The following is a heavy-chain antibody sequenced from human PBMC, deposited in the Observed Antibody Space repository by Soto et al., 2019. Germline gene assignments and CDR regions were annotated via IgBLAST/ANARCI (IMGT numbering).Heavy chain of an antibody. J-gene: IGHJ5*02. D-gene: IGHD2-8*01. V-gene: IGHV4-39*01. CDR1: GGPISINSYY. CDR3: ARWWMYAPRLDP. CDR2: IYYSGST. Sequence: SETLSLTCTVSGGPISINSYYWGWIRQPPGKGLEWIGNIYYSGSTYYNPSLKSRVTISVDTSKNQFFLKLSSVTAADTAVYYCARWWMYAPRLDPWGQGTLVPVSS.